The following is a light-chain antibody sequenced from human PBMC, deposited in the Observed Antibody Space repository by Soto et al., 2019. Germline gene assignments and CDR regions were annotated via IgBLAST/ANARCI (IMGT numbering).Light chain of an antibody. J-gene: IGKJ1*01. Sequence: IQMAQSPSTLSASVGDRVTITCRASQGISSYLAWYQQKPGKAPKLLIYAASTLQSGVPSRFSGSGSGTDFTLTISCLQSEDFATYYCQQYYSYPPTFGQGTKVDIK. CDR2: AAS. V-gene: IGKV1-8*01. CDR3: QQYYSYPPT. CDR1: QGISSY.